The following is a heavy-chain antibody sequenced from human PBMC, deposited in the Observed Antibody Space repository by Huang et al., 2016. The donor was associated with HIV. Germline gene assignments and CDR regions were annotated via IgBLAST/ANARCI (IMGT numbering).Heavy chain of an antibody. CDR1: GFDVSSYA. CDR2: ISNDGNTL. V-gene: IGHV3-30-3*01. D-gene: IGHD6-13*01. Sequence: QVQLGESGGGVVQPEKSMRLSCAASGFDVSSYAMNGVRQAPGKGSNEVSVISNDGNTLYYSDSVKGQFIISRDNSKNTLYLQMNSLRGEDTSIYYCARGGILGTSWYRPFDYWGQGTLVTVSS. CDR3: ARGGILGTSWYRPFDY. J-gene: IGHJ4*02.